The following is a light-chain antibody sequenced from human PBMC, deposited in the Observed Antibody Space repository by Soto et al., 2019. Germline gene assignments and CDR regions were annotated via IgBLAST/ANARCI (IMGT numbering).Light chain of an antibody. CDR1: QSVSNN. Sequence: EIVMTQSPATLSVSPGERATLSCRASQSVSNNLAWYQKKPGQAPRLLIYGASTRSTGIPARFSGSGSGTEFTLTISSLPSEDFAFYLCQQYNNWWTFGQGTRVDIK. CDR3: QQYNNWWT. CDR2: GAS. V-gene: IGKV3-15*01. J-gene: IGKJ1*01.